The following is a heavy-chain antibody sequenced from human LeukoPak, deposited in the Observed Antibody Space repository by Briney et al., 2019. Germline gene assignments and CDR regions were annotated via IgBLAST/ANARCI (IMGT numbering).Heavy chain of an antibody. CDR1: GYTLTELS. CDR2: FDPEDGET. CDR3: ATVFNYYGSSGYYPFDY. Sequence: GASVKVSCKVSGYTLTELSMHWVRQAPGKGLEWMGGFDPEDGETIYAQKFQGRVTMTEDTSTDTAYMELSSLRSEDTAVYYCATVFNYYGSSGYYPFDYWGQGTLVTVSS. V-gene: IGHV1-24*01. J-gene: IGHJ4*02. D-gene: IGHD3-22*01.